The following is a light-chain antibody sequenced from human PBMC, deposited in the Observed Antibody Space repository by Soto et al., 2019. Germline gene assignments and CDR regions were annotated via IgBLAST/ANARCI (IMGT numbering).Light chain of an antibody. V-gene: IGLV1-40*01. CDR1: SSNIGAGYD. Sequence: QSVLTQPPSVSAAPGQRVTISCTGSSSNIGAGYDVHWYQQLPGTAPKLLIYANSNRPSGVPERFSGSKSGTSASLAITGLQAEDEADYYCQSYESSLGVVFGGGTQLTVL. CDR3: QSYESSLGVV. J-gene: IGLJ2*01. CDR2: ANS.